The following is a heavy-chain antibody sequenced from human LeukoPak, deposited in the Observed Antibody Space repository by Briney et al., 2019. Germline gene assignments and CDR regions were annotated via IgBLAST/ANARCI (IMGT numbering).Heavy chain of an antibody. V-gene: IGHV4-59*08. Sequence: SETLSLTCTVSGGSISSYYWSWIRQPPGKGLEWIGYIYYSGSTNYNPSLKSRVTISVDTSKNQFSLKLSSVTAADTAVYYCARQDSSSAALDYWGQGTLVTVSS. D-gene: IGHD6-6*01. CDR1: GGSISSYY. CDR2: IYYSGST. J-gene: IGHJ4*02. CDR3: ARQDSSSAALDY.